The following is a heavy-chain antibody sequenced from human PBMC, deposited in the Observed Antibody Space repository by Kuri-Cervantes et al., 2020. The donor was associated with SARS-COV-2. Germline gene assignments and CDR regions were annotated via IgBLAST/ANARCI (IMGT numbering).Heavy chain of an antibody. D-gene: IGHD1-1*01. CDR1: GFTVSSNY. Sequence: GESLKISCAASGFTVSSNYMCWVRQAPGKGLEWVSVIYSGGGTYYADSVKSRFTISRDNYKNTLYLQMNSRRAEDTAVYYCARRESWKGDFDIWGQGTMVTVSS. CDR2: IYSGGGT. CDR3: ARRESWKGDFDI. J-gene: IGHJ3*02. V-gene: IGHV3-53*01.